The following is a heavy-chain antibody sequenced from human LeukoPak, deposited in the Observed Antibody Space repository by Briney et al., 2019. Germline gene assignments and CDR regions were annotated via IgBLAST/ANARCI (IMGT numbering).Heavy chain of an antibody. Sequence: ASVKVSCKVSGYTLTELSMHWVRQAPGKGLEWMGGFDPEDGETIYAQKFQGRVTMTEDTSTDTAYVELSSLRSEDTAVYYCATVGDSQSVGIFDYWGQGTLVTVSS. CDR3: ATVGDSQSVGIFDY. CDR2: FDPEDGET. J-gene: IGHJ4*02. D-gene: IGHD2-15*01. CDR1: GYTLTELS. V-gene: IGHV1-24*01.